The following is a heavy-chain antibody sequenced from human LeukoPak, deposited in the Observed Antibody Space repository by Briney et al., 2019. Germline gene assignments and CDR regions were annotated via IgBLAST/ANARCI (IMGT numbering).Heavy chain of an antibody. Sequence: PSETLSLTCTVSGGSISSSSYYWGWIRQPPGKGLEWIGSIYYSGSTYYNPSLKSRVTISVDTSKNQFSPKLSSVTAADTAVYYCARGSFSGKEYNWFDPWGQGTLVTVSS. CDR3: ARGSFSGKEYNWFDP. CDR1: GGSISSSSYY. D-gene: IGHD1-26*01. J-gene: IGHJ5*02. CDR2: IYYSGST. V-gene: IGHV4-39*07.